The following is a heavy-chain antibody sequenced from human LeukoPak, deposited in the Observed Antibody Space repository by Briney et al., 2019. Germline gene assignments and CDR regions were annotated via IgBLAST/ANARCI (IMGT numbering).Heavy chain of an antibody. D-gene: IGHD3-9*01. Sequence: GGSLRLSCAASGFTFSSYSMSWVRQAPGKGLEWVANIKQDGSEKYYVDSVKGRFTISRDNAKNSLYLQMNSLRAEDTAVYYCAREGYYDILTGYFPDYWGQGTLVTVSS. J-gene: IGHJ4*02. CDR3: AREGYYDILTGYFPDY. CDR2: IKQDGSEK. V-gene: IGHV3-7*01. CDR1: GFTFSSYS.